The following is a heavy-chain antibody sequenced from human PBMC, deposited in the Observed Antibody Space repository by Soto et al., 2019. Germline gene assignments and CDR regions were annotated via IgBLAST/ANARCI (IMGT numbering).Heavy chain of an antibody. J-gene: IGHJ4*02. CDR1: GYTFTSYD. V-gene: IGHV1-8*01. CDR3: PRGPTGMIDY. CDR2: MNPKSGGT. Sequence: QVQLVQSGAEVKSPGASVKVSCKASGYTFTSYDINWVRQATGQGFEWMGWMNPKSGGTRYIQKFQGRVTMTRDTSKSTAHMELSSLTSEDTAVYYCPRGPTGMIDYWGQGTLVTVSS.